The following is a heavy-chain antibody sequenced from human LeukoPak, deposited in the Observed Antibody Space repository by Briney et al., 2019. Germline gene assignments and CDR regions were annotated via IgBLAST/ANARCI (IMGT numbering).Heavy chain of an antibody. V-gene: IGHV4-4*08. J-gene: IGHJ3*02. CDR1: GGSITGYH. Sequence: SDTLALTCTVSGGSITGYHWSWIRQPPGKGLEWIGYIYSNEATQYKPSLKSRVTISADTSKNQFSLKLTSVSAADTAIYYCARRNDFDIWGQGTMVTVSS. CDR3: ARRNDFDI. CDR2: IYSNEAT.